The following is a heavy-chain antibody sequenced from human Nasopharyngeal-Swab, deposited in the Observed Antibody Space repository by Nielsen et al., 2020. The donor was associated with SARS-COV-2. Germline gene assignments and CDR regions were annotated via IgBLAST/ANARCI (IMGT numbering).Heavy chain of an antibody. V-gene: IGHV4-59*08. Sequence: SETLSLTCTVSGGSISNYYWTWVRLLPGNVLECIGYIYYSGSTKYNPSLKSRVTMSADTSKNQFSLKLTSVTAADTGVYYCARLRVPGMDIWGQRTTVTVSS. CDR3: ARLRVPGMDI. J-gene: IGHJ6*02. CDR2: IYYSGST. D-gene: IGHD3-3*01. CDR1: GGSISNYY.